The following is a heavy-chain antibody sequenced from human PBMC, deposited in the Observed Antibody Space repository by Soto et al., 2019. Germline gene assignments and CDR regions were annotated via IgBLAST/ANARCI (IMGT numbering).Heavy chain of an antibody. J-gene: IGHJ4*02. CDR1: GGLFSSYP. CDR3: ARGGSGYTWFNEF. CDR2: IIPVFQTA. V-gene: IGHV1-69*13. D-gene: IGHD3-22*01. Sequence: SVKVSCKASGGLFSSYPISWVRQVPGQGLEWMGGIIPVFQTAYYTQRFQGRVTITADESTNTAYMELSSLRSEDTAIYYCARGGSGYTWFNEFWGQGTLVTAPQ.